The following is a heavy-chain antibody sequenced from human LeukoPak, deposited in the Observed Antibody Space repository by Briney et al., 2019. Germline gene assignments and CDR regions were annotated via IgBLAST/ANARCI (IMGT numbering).Heavy chain of an antibody. CDR3: ARAPHCSGGSCPSGYFDY. D-gene: IGHD2-15*01. Sequence: GGSLRLSCAASGFTFSSYEMNWVRQAPGKGLEWVSYISSSGSTIYYADSVKGRSTISRDNAKNSLYLQMNSLRAEDTAVYYCARAPHCSGGSCPSGYFDYWGQGTLVTVSS. J-gene: IGHJ4*02. CDR1: GFTFSSYE. V-gene: IGHV3-48*03. CDR2: ISSSGSTI.